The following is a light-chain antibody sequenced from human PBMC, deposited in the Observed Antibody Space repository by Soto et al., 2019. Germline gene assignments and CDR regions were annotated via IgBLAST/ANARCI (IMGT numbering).Light chain of an antibody. Sequence: VLTQSPATLSVSPGERATLSCRASQSVSSNLAWYQQKPGQGPSLLIYGTSTRAAGIPARFSASGSGTDFTLTIGDVQPEDFALYYCHQRQSWPRTFGQGTKVDIK. V-gene: IGKV3D-15*01. CDR2: GTS. J-gene: IGKJ1*01. CDR3: HQRQSWPRT. CDR1: QSVSSN.